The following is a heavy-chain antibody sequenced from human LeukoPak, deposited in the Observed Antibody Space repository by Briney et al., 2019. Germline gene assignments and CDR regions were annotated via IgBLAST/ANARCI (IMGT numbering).Heavy chain of an antibody. CDR3: AKGGSYAPLDY. CDR2: ISDSGGDS. D-gene: IGHD1-26*01. Sequence: GGSLRLSCRASGFTFSSSAMTWVRQAPGKGLEWVSAISDSGGDSIYTDSVKDRFTISRDNSKNTLYLQMNSLRAEDTAVYYCAKGGSYAPLDYWGQGTLVTVSS. CDR1: GFTFSSSA. V-gene: IGHV3-23*01. J-gene: IGHJ4*02.